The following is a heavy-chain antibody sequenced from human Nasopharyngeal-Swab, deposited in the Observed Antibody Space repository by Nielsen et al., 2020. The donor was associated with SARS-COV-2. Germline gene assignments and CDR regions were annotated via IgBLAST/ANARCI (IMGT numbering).Heavy chain of an antibody. J-gene: IGHJ6*02. Sequence: KVSCKGSGYSFTSYWIVWVRQMPGKGLEWMGIIYPGDSDTRYSPSFQGQVTISADKSISTAYLQWSSLKASDTAMYYCARSITSSSWYLYGMDVWGQGTTVTVSS. CDR3: ARSITSSSWYLYGMDV. D-gene: IGHD6-13*01. V-gene: IGHV5-51*01. CDR2: IYPGDSDT. CDR1: GYSFTSYW.